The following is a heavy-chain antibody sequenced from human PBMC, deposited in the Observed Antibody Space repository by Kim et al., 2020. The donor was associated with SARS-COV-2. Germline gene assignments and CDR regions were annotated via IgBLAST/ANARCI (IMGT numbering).Heavy chain of an antibody. CDR1: GFTFSSYA. J-gene: IGHJ4*02. V-gene: IGHV3-23*01. D-gene: IGHD2-2*03. CDR2: ITGSGDKT. CDR3: AKVMFPNMDMVFEH. Sequence: GGSLRLSCAASGFTFSSYAMNWVRQAPGKGLEWVSTITGSGDKTYYADSVKGRFTISRDNSKNTLDVQMNGLRAEDTAVYYCAKVMFPNMDMVFEHWGQGALVTVSS.